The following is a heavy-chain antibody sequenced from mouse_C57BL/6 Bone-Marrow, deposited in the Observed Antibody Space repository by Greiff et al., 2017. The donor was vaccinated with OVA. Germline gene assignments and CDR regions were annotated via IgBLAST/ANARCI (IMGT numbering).Heavy chain of an antibody. V-gene: IGHV5-17*01. J-gene: IGHJ2*01. Sequence: DVMLVESGGGLVKPGGSLKLSCAASGFTFSDYGMHWVRQAPEKGLEWVAYISSGSSTIYYADTVKGRFTISRDNAKNTLFLQMTSLRSEDTAMYYCARRDYGSSPLDYWGQGTTLTVSS. CDR3: ARRDYGSSPLDY. CDR1: GFTFSDYG. CDR2: ISSGSSTI. D-gene: IGHD1-1*01.